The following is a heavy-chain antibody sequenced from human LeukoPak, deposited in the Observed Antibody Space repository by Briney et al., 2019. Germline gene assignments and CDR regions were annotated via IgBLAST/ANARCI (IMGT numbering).Heavy chain of an antibody. CDR3: AKMQGYFDY. J-gene: IGHJ4*02. CDR1: GLTFSSYG. V-gene: IGHV3-23*01. CDR2: ITGGGGTT. Sequence: GGSLRLSCEASGLTFSSYGISCVRPAPGKGLQWVSAITGGGGTTYYADSVKGRFTISRDNSKNMLYLQMNSLRAEDTAVYYCAKMQGYFDYWGQGTLVPVSS.